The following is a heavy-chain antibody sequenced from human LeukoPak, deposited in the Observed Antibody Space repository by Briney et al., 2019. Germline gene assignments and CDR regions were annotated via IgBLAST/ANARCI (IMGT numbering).Heavy chain of an antibody. CDR1: GFTFSSYA. CDR3: ARRPSYYFDY. J-gene: IGHJ4*02. Sequence: GGSLRLSCAASGFTFSSYAMSWVRQAPGKGLEWVSAISSNGVSTYYAYSVEGRFTISRENSKNPPYLQVNSLRAEDTAVYYCARRPSYYFDYWGQGTLVTVS. CDR2: ISSNGVST. V-gene: IGHV3-23*01.